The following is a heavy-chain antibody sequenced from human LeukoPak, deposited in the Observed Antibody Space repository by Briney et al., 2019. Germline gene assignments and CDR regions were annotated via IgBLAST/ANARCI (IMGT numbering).Heavy chain of an antibody. CDR1: SGSIRNSY. J-gene: IGHJ4*02. Sequence: PSETLSLTCTVSSGSIRNSYWTWIRQPPGKGLEWIGHFSHSGSTNYNPSLNSRVTISVDTSKNQFFLNLRSVTAADTAVYYCARSERGYSYGWYDYWGQGTLVTVSS. D-gene: IGHD5-18*01. V-gene: IGHV4-59*01. CDR2: FSHSGST. CDR3: ARSERGYSYGWYDY.